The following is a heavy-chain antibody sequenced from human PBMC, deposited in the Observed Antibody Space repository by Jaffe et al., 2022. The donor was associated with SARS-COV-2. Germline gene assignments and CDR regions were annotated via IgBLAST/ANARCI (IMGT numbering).Heavy chain of an antibody. CDR2: ISPYRRNT. J-gene: IGHJ3*02. Sequence: QVQLVQSGAEVKKPGASVKVSCKASGYSLISYSISWVRQAPGQGLEWMGWISPYRRNTHYVQNFQGRVTMTADTSTSTAYMELRNLRSDDTAVYYCARDRNDYGGKDEGSDAFDIWGQGTMVTVSS. D-gene: IGHD4-17*01. V-gene: IGHV1-18*01. CDR1: GYSLISYS. CDR3: ARDRNDYGGKDEGSDAFDI.